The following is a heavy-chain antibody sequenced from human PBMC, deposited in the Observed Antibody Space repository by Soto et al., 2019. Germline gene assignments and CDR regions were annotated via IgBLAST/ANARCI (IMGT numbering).Heavy chain of an antibody. J-gene: IGHJ6*02. Sequence: SLTCAISGDSVSSNSAAWNWIRQSPSRGLEWLGRTYYRSKWYNDYAVSVKSRITINPDTSKNQFSLQLNSVTPEDTAVYYCAREGIAARLPYYYGMDVWGQGTTVTVSS. D-gene: IGHD6-6*01. CDR1: GDSVSSNSAA. CDR2: TYYRSKWYN. CDR3: AREGIAARLPYYYGMDV. V-gene: IGHV6-1*01.